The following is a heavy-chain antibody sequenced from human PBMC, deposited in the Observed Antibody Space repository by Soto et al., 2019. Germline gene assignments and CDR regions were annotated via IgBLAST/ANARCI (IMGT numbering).Heavy chain of an antibody. D-gene: IGHD3-9*01. V-gene: IGHV4-4*02. CDR2: IYHRGGT. CDR3: AGRVILTGTEC. J-gene: IGHJ6*04. CDR1: GASVTSNHW. Sequence: QVQLQESGPGLVKPSGTLSLTCAVSGASVTSNHWWSWVRQSPAKGLEWIGEIYHRGGTNYNPSRKRPVAIPLDKSNSKSSLTMVTVTAAEAGMNLCAGRVILTGTECWGKGTTVTVPS.